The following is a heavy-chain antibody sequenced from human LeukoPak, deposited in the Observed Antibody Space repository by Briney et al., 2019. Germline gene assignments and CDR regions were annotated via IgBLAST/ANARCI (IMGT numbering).Heavy chain of an antibody. Sequence: GGSLRLSCAASGFTFRTYSIHWVRQAPGKGLEWVTVVSADGRTQLYSDSVKGRSTISRDNSLNTLHLQMNSLRTEDTAVYYCAREFGHNRWYFDYWGQGALVTVSS. D-gene: IGHD5-24*01. V-gene: IGHV3-30*03. CDR2: VSADGRTQ. CDR1: GFTFRTYS. CDR3: AREFGHNRWYFDY. J-gene: IGHJ4*02.